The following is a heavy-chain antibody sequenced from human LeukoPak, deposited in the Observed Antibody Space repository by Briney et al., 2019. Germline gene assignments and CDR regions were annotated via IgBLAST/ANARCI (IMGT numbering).Heavy chain of an antibody. J-gene: IGHJ6*02. D-gene: IGHD2-15*01. CDR3: ARDRWELLSNSYHYCGLDV. Sequence: GGSLRLSCAASGFTFSSYWMSWVRQAPGKGLEWVANIKQDGSGKYCVDSVKGRFTISRDNAKNSLYLQMNSLRAEDTAVYYCARDRWELLSNSYHYCGLDVWGQGTTVTVSS. V-gene: IGHV3-7*01. CDR1: GFTFSSYW. CDR2: IKQDGSGK.